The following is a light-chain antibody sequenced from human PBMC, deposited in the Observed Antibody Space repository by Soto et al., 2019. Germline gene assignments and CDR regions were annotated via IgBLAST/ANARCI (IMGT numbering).Light chain of an antibody. CDR3: QHYNSSSEA. Sequence: DIQMTQSPSTLSGSVGDRVTITCRASQTISSWLAWYQQKPGTAPKLLIYKASSLKSGVPSRFSGSGSGTEFTLTISSLQPDDFATYYCQHYNSSSEAFGQGTKVDIK. V-gene: IGKV1-5*03. J-gene: IGKJ1*01. CDR1: QTISSW. CDR2: KAS.